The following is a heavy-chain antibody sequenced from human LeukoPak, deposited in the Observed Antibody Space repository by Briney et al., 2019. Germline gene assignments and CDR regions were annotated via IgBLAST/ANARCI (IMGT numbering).Heavy chain of an antibody. Sequence: PSETLSLTCTVSGGSISSYYWGWIRQPPGKGLEWIGYIYYSGSTNYNPSLKSRVTISVDTSKNQFSLKLSSVTAADTAVYYCAISTVADPYYFDYWGQGTLVTVSS. J-gene: IGHJ4*02. CDR1: GGSISSYY. CDR2: IYYSGST. CDR3: AISTVADPYYFDY. D-gene: IGHD4-23*01. V-gene: IGHV4-59*01.